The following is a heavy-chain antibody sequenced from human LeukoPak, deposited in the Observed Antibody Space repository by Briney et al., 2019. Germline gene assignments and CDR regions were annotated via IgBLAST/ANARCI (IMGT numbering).Heavy chain of an antibody. D-gene: IGHD1-26*01. CDR1: GFTFSSYA. J-gene: IGHJ4*02. V-gene: IGHV3-23*01. CDR2: ISGSGHTT. CDR3: ARVWEIHYPGYFDY. Sequence: PGGSLRLSCAASGFTFSSYAMNWVRQAPGTGLEWVSGISGSGHTTYYADSVKGRFTISRDNSKNTLYLQMNSLRAEDTALYYCARVWEIHYPGYFDYWGQGTLVTVSS.